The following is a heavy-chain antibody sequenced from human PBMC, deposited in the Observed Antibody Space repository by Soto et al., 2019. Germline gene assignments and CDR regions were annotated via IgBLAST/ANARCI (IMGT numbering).Heavy chain of an antibody. Sequence: ASVKVSCKASGYTFTSYAKHWVRQAPGQRLEWMGWINAGNGNTKYSQKFQGRVTITRDTSASTAYMELSSLRSEDTAVYYCARWGGDGNFDYWGQGTLVTVYS. CDR2: INAGNGNT. CDR1: GYTFTSYA. V-gene: IGHV1-3*01. CDR3: ARWGGDGNFDY. D-gene: IGHD3-16*01. J-gene: IGHJ4*02.